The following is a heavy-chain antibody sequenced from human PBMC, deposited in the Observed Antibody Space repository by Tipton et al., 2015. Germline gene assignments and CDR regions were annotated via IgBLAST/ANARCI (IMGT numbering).Heavy chain of an antibody. D-gene: IGHD2-2*01. J-gene: IGHJ4*02. CDR3: AKDMGSSWGFDY. V-gene: IGHV3-23*01. CDR1: GFPFSTYV. Sequence: SLRLSCAVSGFPFSTYVINWVRLAPGKGLEWVSAIGGTSGSTYYADSARGRFIISGDKSSNTVYLHINSLRAEDSAVYYCAKDMGSSWGFDYWGQGTLVTVSS. CDR2: IGGTSGST.